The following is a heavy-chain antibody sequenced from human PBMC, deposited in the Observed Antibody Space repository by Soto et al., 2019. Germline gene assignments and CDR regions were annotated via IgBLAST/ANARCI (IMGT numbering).Heavy chain of an antibody. Sequence: SVKGACKVAGYSLSEVSRHCLRQAPGKGLEWMGGFDPEDGETIYAQKFQGRVTMTEDTSTDTAYMELSSLRSEDTAVYYCETLKRAAKRYKWFDPWGQATLVTVSS. J-gene: IGHJ5*02. CDR1: GYSLSEVS. V-gene: IGHV1-24*01. D-gene: IGHD2-15*01. CDR2: FDPEDGET. CDR3: ETLKRAAKRYKWFDP.